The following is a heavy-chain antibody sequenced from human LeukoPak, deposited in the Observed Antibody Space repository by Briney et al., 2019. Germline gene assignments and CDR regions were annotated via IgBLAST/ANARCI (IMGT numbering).Heavy chain of an antibody. Sequence: SETLSLTCTVSGGSISSSSYYWGWIRQPPGKGLGWIGSIYYSGSTYYNPSLKSRVTISVDTSKNQFSLKLSSVTAADTAVYYCARHLAGGRYDYVWGSYRPHAFDIWGQGTMVTVSS. CDR1: GGSISSSSYY. D-gene: IGHD3-16*02. CDR3: ARHLAGGRYDYVWGSYRPHAFDI. J-gene: IGHJ3*02. V-gene: IGHV4-39*01. CDR2: IYYSGST.